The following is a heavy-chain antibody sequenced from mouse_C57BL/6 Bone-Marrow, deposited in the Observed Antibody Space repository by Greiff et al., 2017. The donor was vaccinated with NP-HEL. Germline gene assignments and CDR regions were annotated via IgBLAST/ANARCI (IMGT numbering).Heavy chain of an antibody. CDR3: ALLGGPKAY. D-gene: IGHD4-1*01. CDR2: IWRDGST. V-gene: IGHV2-3*01. J-gene: IGHJ3*01. CDR1: GFSLTSYG. Sequence: VKLVESGPGLVAPSQSLSITCTASGFSLTSYGVSWVRQPPGKGLEWLGVIWRDGSTNYHSALISRLSISKDNSTSQVFLKLNSLQTDDTATYYCALLGGPKAYWGQGTLVTVSA.